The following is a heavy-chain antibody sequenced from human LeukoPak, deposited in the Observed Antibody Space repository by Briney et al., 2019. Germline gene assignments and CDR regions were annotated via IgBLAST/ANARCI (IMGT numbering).Heavy chain of an antibody. V-gene: IGHV3-74*01. CDR3: ARGRPHLLPDS. J-gene: IGHJ4*02. CDR1: GFTFNKHW. CDR2: VDSDGGGT. Sequence: GGSLRLSCAASGFTFNKHWIHWVRQAPGKGLVWVSRVDSDGGGTTFVDSVKGRFTISRDNAKNMVYLQMSSLRVEDTAVYYCARGRPHLLPDSWGQATLVTVSS. D-gene: IGHD2-15*01.